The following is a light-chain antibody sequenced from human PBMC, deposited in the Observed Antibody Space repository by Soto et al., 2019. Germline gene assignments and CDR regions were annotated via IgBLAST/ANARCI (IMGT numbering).Light chain of an antibody. CDR3: QHYNSYSAA. J-gene: IGKJ1*01. V-gene: IGKV3-11*01. CDR1: QNISNY. Sequence: IVLTQSPATLSLSPGKRATLSCRASQNISNYLIWYQQKPGQAPRLLIYDVSNRAAGIPARFSGSGSGTDFTLTISSLEPEDFATYYCQHYNSYSAAFAQGTKVDIK. CDR2: DVS.